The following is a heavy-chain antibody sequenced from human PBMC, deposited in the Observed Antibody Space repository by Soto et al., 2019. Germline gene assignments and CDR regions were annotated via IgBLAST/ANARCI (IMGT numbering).Heavy chain of an antibody. CDR2: IFHSGSN. D-gene: IGHD1-26*01. V-gene: IGHV4-4*02. Sequence: QVHLQESGPGLVKPSGTLSLTCAVSGDSVSSSHWWSWVRQSPGKGLEWIGEIFHSGSNNYNPSLKSRVTISVDKSRDQFSLKLNSVTAADTAVYYCAGERREGYGLDVWGQGTTVTVSS. CDR3: AGERREGYGLDV. J-gene: IGHJ6*02. CDR1: GDSVSSSHW.